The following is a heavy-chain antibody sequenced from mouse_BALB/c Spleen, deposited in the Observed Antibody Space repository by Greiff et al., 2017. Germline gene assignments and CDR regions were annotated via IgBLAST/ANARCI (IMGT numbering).Heavy chain of an antibody. J-gene: IGHJ2*01. CDR3: ARSLGGSRDFDY. D-gene: IGHD1-1*01. V-gene: IGHV5-17*02. CDR2: ISSGSSTI. Sequence: DVMLVESGGGLVQPGGSRKLSCAASGFTFSSFGMHWVRQAPEKGLEWVAYISSGSSTIYYADTVKGRFTISRDNPKNTLFLQMTSLRSEDTAMYYCARSLGGSRDFDYWGQGTTLTVSS. CDR1: GFTFSSFG.